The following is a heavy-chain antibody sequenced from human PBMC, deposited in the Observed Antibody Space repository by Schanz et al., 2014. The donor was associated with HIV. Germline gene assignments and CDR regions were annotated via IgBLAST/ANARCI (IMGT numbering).Heavy chain of an antibody. CDR3: AKVARWDYYNMDV. CDR2: IWYDGSNK. V-gene: IGHV3-30*04. J-gene: IGHJ6*02. CDR1: GFTFSSFA. Sequence: QVQLVESGGGVVQPGRSLRLSCAASGFTFSSFAMHWVRQAPGKGLEWVAIIWYDGSNKYYADSVKGRFSISRDNSKNTLYLQMNSLRAEDTAVYHCAKVARWDYYNMDVWGQGTTVTVSS.